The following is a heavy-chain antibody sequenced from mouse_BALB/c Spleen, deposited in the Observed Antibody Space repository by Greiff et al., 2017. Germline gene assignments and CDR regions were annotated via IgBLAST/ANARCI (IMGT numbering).Heavy chain of an antibody. Sequence: QVQLQQSGAELVRPGVSVKISCKGSGYTFTDYAMHWVKQSHAKSLEWIGVISTYYGDASYNQKFKGKATMTVDKSSSTAYMELARLTSEDSAIYYCARPMITTYYYAMDYWGQGTSVTVSS. CDR3: ARPMITTYYYAMDY. J-gene: IGHJ4*01. CDR1: GYTFTDYA. D-gene: IGHD2-4*01. V-gene: IGHV1S137*01. CDR2: ISTYYGDA.